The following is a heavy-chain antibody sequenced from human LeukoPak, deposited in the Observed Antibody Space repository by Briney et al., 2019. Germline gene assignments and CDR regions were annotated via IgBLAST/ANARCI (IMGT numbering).Heavy chain of an antibody. J-gene: IGHJ5*02. CDR1: GFTVSSNY. Sequence: GGSLRLSCAASGFTVSSNYMSWVRQAPGKGLEWVSVIYSGGSTYYADSVKGRFTISRDNSKNTLYLQMKSLRAEDTAVYYCARGGNDGSGSYYSNWFDPWGQGTLVTVSS. D-gene: IGHD3-10*01. CDR3: ARGGNDGSGSYYSNWFDP. V-gene: IGHV3-53*01. CDR2: IYSGGST.